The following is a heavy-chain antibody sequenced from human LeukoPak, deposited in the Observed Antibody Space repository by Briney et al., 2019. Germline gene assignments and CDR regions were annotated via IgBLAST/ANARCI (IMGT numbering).Heavy chain of an antibody. Sequence: ASVNVSCKTSGYIFSDYYIHWIRQAPGQGLEWVGWINPNSGDTDYAQKFQGRVTVTRDTSISTAYMELGRLRSDDTAVYYCTRLSGGAALSVPGNLWGQGTLVSVSS. CDR1: GYIFSDYY. CDR3: TRLSGGAALSVPGNL. D-gene: IGHD6-19*01. V-gene: IGHV1-2*02. CDR2: INPNSGDT. J-gene: IGHJ4*02.